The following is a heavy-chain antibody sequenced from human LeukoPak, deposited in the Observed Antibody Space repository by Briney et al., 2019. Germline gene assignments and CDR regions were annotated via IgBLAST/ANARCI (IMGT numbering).Heavy chain of an antibody. V-gene: IGHV3-43*02. J-gene: IGHJ4*02. CDR2: ISGNGGST. CDR3: AKAGRSEGFNFFDF. D-gene: IGHD5-24*01. CDR1: GFTFDKFD. Sequence: GGSLRLSCAASGFTFDKFDMLWVRQAPGKGLEWVSLISGNGGSTYYAGSVKGRFTTSRDNSKNSLYLQMNSLRTEDTALYYCAKAGRSEGFNFFDFWGQGTLVTVSS.